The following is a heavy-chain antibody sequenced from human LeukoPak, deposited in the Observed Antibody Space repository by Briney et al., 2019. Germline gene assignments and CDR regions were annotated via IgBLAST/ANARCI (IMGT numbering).Heavy chain of an antibody. V-gene: IGHV3-23*01. J-gene: IGHJ4*02. CDR1: GFTFGGYG. D-gene: IGHD2-15*01. CDR2: ISSSAGST. CDR3: AKDINPWLLTGEFDF. Sequence: GGSLRLSCAASGFTFGGYGMSWVRQAPGKGLEWVSTISSSAGSTNHADSVKGRFSISRDNAKNTLYLQMNSLRVDDTAVYYCAKDINPWLLTGEFDFWGQGPLVTVSS.